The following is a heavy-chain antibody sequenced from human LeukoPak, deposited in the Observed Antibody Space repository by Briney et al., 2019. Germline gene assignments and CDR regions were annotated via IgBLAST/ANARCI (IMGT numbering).Heavy chain of an antibody. D-gene: IGHD1-26*01. Sequence: GGSLRLSCAASGFTFSGYGMHWVRQAPGKGLEWVAFIRYDGSNKYYADSVRGRFTISRDNSKNTLYLQMNSLRVEDTAVYYCAKSYWEPLNQFDYWGQGTLVTVSS. CDR1: GFTFSGYG. V-gene: IGHV3-30*02. CDR3: AKSYWEPLNQFDY. J-gene: IGHJ4*02. CDR2: IRYDGSNK.